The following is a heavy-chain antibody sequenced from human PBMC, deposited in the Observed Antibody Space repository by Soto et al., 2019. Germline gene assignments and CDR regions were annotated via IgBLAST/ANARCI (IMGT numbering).Heavy chain of an antibody. V-gene: IGHV1-69*08. CDR2: IIPILGIA. CDR1: GGTFSTYT. CDR3: ARDSGYCSGGSCPTEGPIDY. J-gene: IGHJ4*02. D-gene: IGHD2-15*01. Sequence: QVQLVQSGAEVKKPGSSVKVSCKASGGTFSTYTISWVRQAPGQGLEWMGRIIPILGIAHYAQKLQGRVTITADTSTRTSYMELSSLRSEDTAVYYCARDSGYCSGGSCPTEGPIDYWGQGTLVTVSS.